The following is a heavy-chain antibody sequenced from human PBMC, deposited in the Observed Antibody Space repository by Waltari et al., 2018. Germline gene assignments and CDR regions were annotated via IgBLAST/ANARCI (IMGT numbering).Heavy chain of an antibody. CDR1: GGSFSGYY. Sequence: QVQLQQWGAGLLKPSETLSLTCAVYGGSFSGYYWSWIRQPPGKGLEWIGEINHSGSNNYNPSLKSRVTISVDTSKNQFSLKLSSVTAADTAVYYCASQNYYGSGSYFHWGQGTLVTVSS. CDR2: INHSGSN. D-gene: IGHD3-10*01. V-gene: IGHV4-34*01. J-gene: IGHJ4*02. CDR3: ASQNYYGSGSYFH.